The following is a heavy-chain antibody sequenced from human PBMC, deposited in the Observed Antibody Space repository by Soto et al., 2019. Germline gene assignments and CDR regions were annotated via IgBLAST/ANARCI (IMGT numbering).Heavy chain of an antibody. D-gene: IGHD2-2*01. CDR3: ARALVVQAALISYGMDV. CDR1: GGTFSSYA. J-gene: IGHJ6*02. Sequence: GASVKVSCKASGGTFSSYAISRVRQAPGQGLEWMGGIIPIFGTANYAQKFQGRVTITADESTSTAYMELSSLRSEDTAVYYCARALVVQAALISYGMDVWGQGTTVTVSS. CDR2: IIPIFGTA. V-gene: IGHV1-69*13.